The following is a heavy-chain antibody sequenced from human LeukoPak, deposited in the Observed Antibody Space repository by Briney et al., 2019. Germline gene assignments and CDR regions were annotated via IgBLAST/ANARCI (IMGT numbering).Heavy chain of an antibody. D-gene: IGHD3-10*01. CDR3: ARGRGGY. CDR2: INHSGST. V-gene: IGHV4-34*01. J-gene: IGHJ4*02. Sequence: SETLSLTCAVYGGSFSGYYWSWIRQPPGKGLEWIGEINHSGSTNYNPSLKSRVTISVDTSKNQFSLKLSSVTAADTAVYYCARGRGGYWGQGTLVTVSS. CDR1: GGSFSGYY.